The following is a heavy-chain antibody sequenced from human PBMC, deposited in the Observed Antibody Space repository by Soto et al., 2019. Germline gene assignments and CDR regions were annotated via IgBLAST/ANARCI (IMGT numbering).Heavy chain of an antibody. J-gene: IGHJ6*02. D-gene: IGHD2-8*01. CDR1: GFTFRNYA. CDR3: ARALLMDVPYYYYYGMDV. Sequence: MELLESGGGLVQPGGSLKLSCAASGFTFRNYAMHWVRQAPGKGLEWVAVISYDGSNKYSADSVKGRFTISRDDSKNTLYLQMNSLRGEDTAVYYCARALLMDVPYYYYYGMDVWGQGTTVTVSS. V-gene: IGHV3-30-3*01. CDR2: ISYDGSNK.